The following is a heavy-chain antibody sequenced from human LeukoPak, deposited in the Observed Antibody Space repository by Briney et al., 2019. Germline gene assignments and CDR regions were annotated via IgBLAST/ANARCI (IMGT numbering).Heavy chain of an antibody. D-gene: IGHD1-26*01. V-gene: IGHV4-59*01. CDR2: IHHSVSP. CDR1: GGSITTYY. CDR3: ARDILMAGATHYFDY. J-gene: IGHJ4*02. Sequence: KPSETLSLTCTVSGGSITTYYWSWLRQSPGRGLEWIGYIHHSVSPTYNPSLKSRVTISVDTSKNQFSLKVSSVTAADTAVYYCARDILMAGATHYFDYWGQGTLVTVSS.